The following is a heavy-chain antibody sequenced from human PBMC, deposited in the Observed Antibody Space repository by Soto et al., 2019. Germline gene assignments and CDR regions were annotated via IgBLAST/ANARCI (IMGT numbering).Heavy chain of an antibody. J-gene: IGHJ5*02. V-gene: IGHV1-69*12. CDR2: IIPIFGTA. D-gene: IGHD6-19*01. Sequence: QVQLVQSGAEVKKPGSSVKVSCKASGGTFSSYAISWVRQAPGQGLEWMGGIIPIFGTANYAQKFQGRVTITADESTSIAYMELSSMRSEDTAVYYCASDRSSGWYGIWFDPWGQGTLVIVSS. CDR3: ASDRSSGWYGIWFDP. CDR1: GGTFSSYA.